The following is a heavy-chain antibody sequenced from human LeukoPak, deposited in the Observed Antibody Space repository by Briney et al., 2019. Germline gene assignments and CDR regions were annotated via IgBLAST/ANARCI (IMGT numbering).Heavy chain of an antibody. Sequence: SVKVSCKASGGTFSSYAISWVRQAPGQGLEWMGGIIPIFGTANYAQKVQGRVTITTDESTSTAYMELSSLRSEDTAVNYGARSQDIVVVPAAIFNWFDPWGQGTLVSVSS. CDR1: GGTFSSYA. CDR2: IIPIFGTA. J-gene: IGHJ5*02. CDR3: ARSQDIVVVPAAIFNWFDP. D-gene: IGHD2-2*02. V-gene: IGHV1-69*05.